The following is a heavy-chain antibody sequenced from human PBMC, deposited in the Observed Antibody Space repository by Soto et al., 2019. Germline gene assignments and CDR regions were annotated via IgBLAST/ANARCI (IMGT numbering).Heavy chain of an antibody. V-gene: IGHV4-59*01. CDR3: ARGGNFDYIWGSYRFDY. Sequence: PSEXLSLTCAVSGGSIKNYYWSWIRQPPGKGLEWIGYIYYSGSTNYNPSLKSRVTISVDTSKNQFSLKLSSVTAADTAVYYCARGGNFDYIWGSYRFDYWGQGALVTVSS. CDR1: GGSIKNYY. D-gene: IGHD3-16*02. J-gene: IGHJ4*02. CDR2: IYYSGST.